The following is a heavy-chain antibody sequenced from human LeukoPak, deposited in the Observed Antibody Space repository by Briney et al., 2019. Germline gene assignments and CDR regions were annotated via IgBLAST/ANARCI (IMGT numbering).Heavy chain of an antibody. CDR3: ARGCSSTSCSRGYFDL. CDR1: GGSISSYY. D-gene: IGHD2-2*01. CDR2: IYYSGST. Sequence: SETLSLTCTVSGGSISSYYWSWIRQPPGKGLEWIGYIYYSGSTNYNPSLKSRVTISVDTSKNQFSLKLSSVTAADTAVYYCARGCSSTSCSRGYFDLWGRGTLVTVSS. J-gene: IGHJ2*01. V-gene: IGHV4-59*08.